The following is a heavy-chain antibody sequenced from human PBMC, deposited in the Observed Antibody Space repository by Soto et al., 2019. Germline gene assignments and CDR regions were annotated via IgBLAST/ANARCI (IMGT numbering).Heavy chain of an antibody. CDR2: IIPSLGIA. Sequence: QVPLVQSGAEVKKPGSSVKVSCKASGGTFSSYTISWVRQAPGQGLEWMGRIIPSLGIANYAQKFQGRVTITADKSTSTAYMELSSLRSEDTAVYYCARDVGGTTGTADVWGKGTTVTVSS. D-gene: IGHD1-1*01. V-gene: IGHV1-69*08. CDR3: ARDVGGTTGTADV. J-gene: IGHJ6*04. CDR1: GGTFSSYT.